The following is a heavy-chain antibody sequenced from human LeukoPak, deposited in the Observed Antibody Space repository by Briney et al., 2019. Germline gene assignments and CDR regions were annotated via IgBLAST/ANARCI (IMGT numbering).Heavy chain of an antibody. CDR2: IYYSGST. CDR3: ARGHSGGSCQVDY. V-gene: IGHV4-59*08. CDR1: GGSISSYY. Sequence: PSETLSLTCTVSGGSISSYYWSWIRQPPGKGLEWIGYIYYSGSTYYNPSRKSRVTISVDTSKNQFSLKLSSVTAADTAVYYCARGHSGGSCQVDYWGQGTLVTVSS. J-gene: IGHJ4*02. D-gene: IGHD2-15*01.